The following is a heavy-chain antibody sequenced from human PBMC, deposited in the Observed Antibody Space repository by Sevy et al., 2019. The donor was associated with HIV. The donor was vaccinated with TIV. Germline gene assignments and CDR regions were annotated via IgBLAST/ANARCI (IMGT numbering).Heavy chain of an antibody. Sequence: GGSLRLSCTASGYTFPAFSFNWVRQAPGKGLEWVAVVSYDGSNKYYADSVKGRFTISRDNSKNTLYLQMNSLRAEDTAVYYCVKDKMCSGGSCYRFDYWGQGTLVTVSS. J-gene: IGHJ4*02. CDR3: VKDKMCSGGSCYRFDY. CDR1: GYTFPAFS. CDR2: VSYDGSNK. D-gene: IGHD2-15*01. V-gene: IGHV3-30*18.